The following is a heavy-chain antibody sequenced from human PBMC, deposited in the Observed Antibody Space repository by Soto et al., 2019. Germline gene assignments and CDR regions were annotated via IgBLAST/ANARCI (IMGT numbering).Heavy chain of an antibody. J-gene: IGHJ4*02. D-gene: IGHD2-15*01. Sequence: QVQLVQSGAEVKKPGASVKVSCKASGYTFTSYAMHWVRQAPGQRLEWMGWINAGNGNTKYSQKFQGRVTITRDTSASTAYMALSSLRSEDTAVYYCARGPGGPVGPGDYWGQGTLVTVSS. V-gene: IGHV1-3*01. CDR1: GYTFTSYA. CDR2: INAGNGNT. CDR3: ARGPGGPVGPGDY.